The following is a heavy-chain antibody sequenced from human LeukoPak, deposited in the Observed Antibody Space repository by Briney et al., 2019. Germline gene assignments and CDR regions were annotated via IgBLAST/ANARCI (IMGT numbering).Heavy chain of an antibody. Sequence: GRSLRLSCAASGFAFSSYAMYWVCHAPRQGLGRVAVISYDGSNKYYADSVKSRFTISRENSKNTLYLQMNSLRAEDTAVYYCERGGYGDYSSYYYGMDVWGQGTTVTVSS. CDR1: GFAFSSYA. CDR2: ISYDGSNK. J-gene: IGHJ6*02. V-gene: IGHV3-30-3*01. D-gene: IGHD4-17*01. CDR3: ERGGYGDYSSYYYGMDV.